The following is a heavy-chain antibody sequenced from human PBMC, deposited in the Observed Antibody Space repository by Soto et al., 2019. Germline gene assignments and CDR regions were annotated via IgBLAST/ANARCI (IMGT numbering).Heavy chain of an antibody. CDR3: ARGNPSWIANDYTGQNDY. CDR2: IYYSGGT. V-gene: IGHV4-59*01. Sequence: SETLSLTCTVSGGSISSYYWSWIRQPPGKGLEWIGYIYYSGGTNYNPSLKSRVTISVDTSKNQFSLKLSSVTAADTAVYYCARGNPSWIANDYTGQNDYWGQGTLVTVSS. D-gene: IGHD3-3*01. J-gene: IGHJ4*02. CDR1: GGSISSYY.